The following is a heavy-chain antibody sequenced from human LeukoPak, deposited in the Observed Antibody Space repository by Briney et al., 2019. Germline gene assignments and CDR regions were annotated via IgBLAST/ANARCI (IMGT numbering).Heavy chain of an antibody. CDR1: GFTFSSYA. CDR2: ISGSGGST. Sequence: SGGSLRLSCAASGFTFSSYAMSWVRQAPGKGLEWVSAISGSGGSTYYADSVKGRFTISRDNSKNTLYLQMNSLRAEDTAVYYCAKLVRSRESSGWTYYFDYWGQGTLVTVSS. J-gene: IGHJ4*02. V-gene: IGHV3-23*01. CDR3: AKLVRSRESSGWTYYFDY. D-gene: IGHD6-19*01.